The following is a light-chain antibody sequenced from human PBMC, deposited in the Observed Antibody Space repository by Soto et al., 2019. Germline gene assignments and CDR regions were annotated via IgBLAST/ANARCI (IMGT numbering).Light chain of an antibody. CDR2: GAS. CDR3: QQYGSSTT. CDR1: QSVSSSH. Sequence: PGERATLSCRASQSVSSSHFAWYQQNPGQAPRLLIDGASSRAASIADRFSGSGSGTDFTLTISRLEPEVVAVYYWQQYGSSTTFGQGTKVDIK. J-gene: IGKJ1*01. V-gene: IGKV3-20*01.